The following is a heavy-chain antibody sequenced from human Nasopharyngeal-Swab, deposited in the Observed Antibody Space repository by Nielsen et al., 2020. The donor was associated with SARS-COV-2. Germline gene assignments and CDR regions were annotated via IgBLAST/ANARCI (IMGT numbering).Heavy chain of an antibody. CDR1: GFTVSSNY. J-gene: IGHJ3*02. D-gene: IGHD1-26*01. CDR3: ARDSGSYGVGAFDI. CDR2: IYSGGST. V-gene: IGHV3-53*04. Sequence: SCAASGFTVSSNYMSWVRQAPGKGLEWVSVIYSGGSTYYADSVKGRFTISRHNSKNTLYLQMNSLRAEDTAVYYCARDSGSYGVGAFDIWGQGTMVTVSS.